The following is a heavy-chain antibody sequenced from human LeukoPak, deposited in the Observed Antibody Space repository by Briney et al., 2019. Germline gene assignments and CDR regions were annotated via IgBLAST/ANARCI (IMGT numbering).Heavy chain of an antibody. Sequence: PGGSLRLSCAASGFTFSDYYMTWIRQAPGKGLEWVSYISTTGTTMCYADSVKGRFTISRDNAKNSLYLQMNSLRAEDTAVYYCARDGVLRYFDSYYYYYMDVWGKGTTVTISS. CDR2: ISTTGTTM. J-gene: IGHJ6*03. V-gene: IGHV3-11*01. D-gene: IGHD3-9*01. CDR1: GFTFSDYY. CDR3: ARDGVLRYFDSYYYYYMDV.